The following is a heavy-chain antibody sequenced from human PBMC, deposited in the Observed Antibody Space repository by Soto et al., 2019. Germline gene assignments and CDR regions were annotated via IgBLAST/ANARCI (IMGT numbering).Heavy chain of an antibody. V-gene: IGHV3-30-3*01. CDR2: ISYDGSNK. CDR1: GFTFSSYA. CDR3: ARDNIVVVVAATRAYYYYGMDV. D-gene: IGHD2-15*01. J-gene: IGHJ6*02. Sequence: GSLRLSCAASGFTFSSYAMHWVRQASGKGLEWVAVISYDGSNKYYADSVKGRFTISRDNSKNTLYLQMNSLRAEDTAVYYCARDNIVVVVAATRAYYYYGMDVWGQGTTVTVSS.